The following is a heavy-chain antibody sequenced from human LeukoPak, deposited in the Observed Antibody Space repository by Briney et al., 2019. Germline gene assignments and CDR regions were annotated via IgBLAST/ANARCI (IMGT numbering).Heavy chain of an antibody. J-gene: IGHJ4*02. CDR2: IYSGGST. D-gene: IGHD3-10*01. CDR3: ARDHRLYGSVSYYFDY. V-gene: IGHV3-66*01. CDR1: GFTVSSSY. Sequence: GGSLRLSCAASGFTVSSSYMSWVRQAPGKGLEWVSVIYSGGSTHYADSVKGRFTISRDNSKNTLYLQMNSLRAEDTAVYYCARDHRLYGSVSYYFDYWGQGTLVTVSS.